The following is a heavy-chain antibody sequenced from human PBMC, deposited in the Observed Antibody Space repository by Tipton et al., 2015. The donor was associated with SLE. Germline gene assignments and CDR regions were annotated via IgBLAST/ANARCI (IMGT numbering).Heavy chain of an antibody. CDR1: GGSISSYY. V-gene: IGHV4-4*07. CDR3: ARVGYSSGWYGEYFQH. J-gene: IGHJ1*01. D-gene: IGHD6-19*01. CDR2: IYTSGST. Sequence: GLVKPSETLSLTCTVSGGSISSYYWSWIRQPAGKGLEWIGRIYTSGSTNYNPSLKSRVTMSVDTSKNQFSLKLSSVTAADTAVYYCARVGYSSGWYGEYFQHWGQGTLVTVSS.